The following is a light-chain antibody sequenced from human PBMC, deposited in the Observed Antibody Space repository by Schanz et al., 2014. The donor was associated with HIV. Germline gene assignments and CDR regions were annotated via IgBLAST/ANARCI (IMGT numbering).Light chain of an antibody. Sequence: DIQMTQSPSTLSASVGDRITITCRASQSISGRLAWYQQKPGEAPNLLISEASTLEFGVPPRFSGSGSGTEFTLTISSLEPEDFAVYYCLQRSNWPPLTFGGGTKVEFK. CDR1: QSISGR. J-gene: IGKJ4*01. V-gene: IGKV1-5*03. CDR3: LQRSNWPPLT. CDR2: EAS.